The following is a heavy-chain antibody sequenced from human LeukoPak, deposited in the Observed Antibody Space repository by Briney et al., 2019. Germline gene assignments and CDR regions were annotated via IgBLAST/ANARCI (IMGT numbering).Heavy chain of an antibody. CDR3: AKDGRDSMVRGVITPCDY. V-gene: IGHV3-23*01. CDR2: ISGSGGST. CDR1: GFTFSSYA. D-gene: IGHD3-10*01. J-gene: IGHJ4*02. Sequence: GGSLRLSCAASGFTFSSYAMSWVRQAPGKGLEWVSAISGSGGSTYYADSVKGRFTISRDNSKNTLYLQMNSLRAEDTAVYYCAKDGRDSMVRGVITPCDYWGQGTLVTVSS.